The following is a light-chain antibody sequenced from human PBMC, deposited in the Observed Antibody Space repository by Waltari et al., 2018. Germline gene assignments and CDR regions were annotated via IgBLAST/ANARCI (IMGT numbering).Light chain of an antibody. CDR1: QSVLYSSNNKNY. V-gene: IGKV4-1*01. Sequence: DIVMTQSPDSLAVSLGERATINCKSSQSVLYSSNNKNYLAWYQQKPGQPPKLLIYWASTREPGVPARFSGSKAVTSASLAISGLQSEDEADYYCAAWDDSLSGVVFGGGTK. CDR3: AAWDDSLSGVV. J-gene: IGKJ4*01. CDR2: WAS.